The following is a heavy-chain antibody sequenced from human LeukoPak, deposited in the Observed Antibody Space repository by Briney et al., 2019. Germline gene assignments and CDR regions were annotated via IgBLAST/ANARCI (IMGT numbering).Heavy chain of an antibody. Sequence: GGSLRLSCAASGFTLSSYAMHWVRQAPGKGLEWVAVISYDGSNKYYADSVKGRFTISRDNSKNTLYLQMNSLRAEDTAVYYCAGYPPDTAMVKDYYYGMDVWGQGTTVTVSS. CDR2: ISYDGSNK. J-gene: IGHJ6*02. CDR3: AGYPPDTAMVKDYYYGMDV. V-gene: IGHV3-30-3*01. D-gene: IGHD5-18*01. CDR1: GFTLSSYA.